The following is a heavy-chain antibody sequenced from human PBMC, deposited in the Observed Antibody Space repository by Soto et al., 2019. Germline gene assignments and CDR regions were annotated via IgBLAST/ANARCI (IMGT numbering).Heavy chain of an antibody. CDR2: IYYSGST. Sequence: PSETLSLTCTVSGGSISSYYWSWIRQPPGKGLEWIGYIYYSGSTNYNPSLKSRVTISVDTSKNQFSLKLTSVTAADTAVYYCTRGGYDWGPWGQGALVTVSS. J-gene: IGHJ5*02. CDR1: GGSISSYY. D-gene: IGHD3-16*01. V-gene: IGHV4-59*01. CDR3: TRGGYDWGP.